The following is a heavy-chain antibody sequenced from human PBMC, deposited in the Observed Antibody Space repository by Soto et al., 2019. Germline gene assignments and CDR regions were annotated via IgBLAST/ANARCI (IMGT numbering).Heavy chain of an antibody. CDR2: IKSKTDGGTT. D-gene: IGHD3-22*01. J-gene: IGHJ4*02. CDR1: GFTFSNAW. CDR3: TTDPVTMIVVVPSSG. V-gene: IGHV3-15*07. Sequence: PGGSLRLSCAASGFTFSNAWINWVRQAPGKGLEWVGRIKSKTDGGTTDYAAPVKGRFTISRDDSKNTLYLQMNSLKTEDIAVYYCTTDPVTMIVVVPSSGWGQGTLVTVSS.